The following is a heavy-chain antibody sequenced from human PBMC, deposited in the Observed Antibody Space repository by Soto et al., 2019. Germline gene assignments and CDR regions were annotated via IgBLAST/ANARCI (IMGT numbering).Heavy chain of an antibody. CDR3: ARGPPRSSGYYYFDY. V-gene: IGHV4-34*01. CDR1: GGSFSGYY. CDR2: INHSGST. D-gene: IGHD3-22*01. Sequence: PSETLSLTCAVYGGSFSGYYWSWIRQPPGKGLEWIGEINHSGSTNYNPSLKSRVTISVDTSKNQFSLKLSSVTAADTAVYYCARGPPRSSGYYYFDYWGQGILVTVSS. J-gene: IGHJ4*02.